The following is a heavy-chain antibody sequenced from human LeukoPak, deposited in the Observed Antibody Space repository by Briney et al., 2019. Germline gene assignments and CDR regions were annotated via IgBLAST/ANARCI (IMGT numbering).Heavy chain of an antibody. CDR1: GFTFSSYW. J-gene: IGHJ4*02. D-gene: IGHD3-22*01. V-gene: IGHV3-7*01. CDR3: ARDLSNVVVIHLRGEFDY. CDR2: IKQDGSEK. Sequence: GGSLRLSCAASGFTFSSYWMSWVRQAPGNGLEWVANIKQDGSEKYYVDSVKGRFTISRDTAKNSLYLQMNSLRAEDTAVYYCARDLSNVVVIHLRGEFDYWGQGTLVTVSS.